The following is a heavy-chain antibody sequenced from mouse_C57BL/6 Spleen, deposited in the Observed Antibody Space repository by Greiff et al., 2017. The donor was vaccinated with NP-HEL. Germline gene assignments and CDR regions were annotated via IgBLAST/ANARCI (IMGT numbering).Heavy chain of an antibody. J-gene: IGHJ1*03. CDR2: IYPRDGST. CDR3: AREEDYYGSRRYFDV. CDR1: GYTFTDHT. D-gene: IGHD1-1*01. Sequence: QVQLQQSDAELVKPGASVKMSCKASGYTFTDHTIHWMKQRPEQGLEWIGYIYPRDGSTKYNEKFKGKATLTADKSSSTAYMQLNSLTSEDSAVYVCAREEDYYGSRRYFDVWGTGTTVTVSS. V-gene: IGHV1-78*01.